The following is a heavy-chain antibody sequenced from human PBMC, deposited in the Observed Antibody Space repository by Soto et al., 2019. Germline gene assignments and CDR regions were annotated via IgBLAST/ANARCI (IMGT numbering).Heavy chain of an antibody. Sequence: SGGSLRLSCAASGFTFSSYAMSWVRQAPGKGLEWVSAISGSGGTANYAQKFQGRVTITADESTSTAYMELSSLRSEDTAVYYCARDRPPTYYYDSSGYLLSGMDVWGQGTTVTVSS. CDR2: ISGSGGTA. V-gene: IGHV3-23*01. CDR3: ARDRPPTYYYDSSGYLLSGMDV. J-gene: IGHJ6*02. CDR1: GFTFSSYA. D-gene: IGHD3-22*01.